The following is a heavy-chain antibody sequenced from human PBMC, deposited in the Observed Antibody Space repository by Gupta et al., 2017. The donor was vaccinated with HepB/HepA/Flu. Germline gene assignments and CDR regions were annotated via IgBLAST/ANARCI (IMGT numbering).Heavy chain of an antibody. CDR2: ISAYNGNT. CDR3: ARYKIVVVPAAGSWGNWFDP. V-gene: IGHV1-18*01. D-gene: IGHD2-2*01. CDR1: GYTFTSYG. J-gene: IGHJ5*02. Sequence: QVQLVQSGAEVKKPGASVKVSCKASGYTFTSYGISWVRQAPGQGLEWKGWISAYNGNTNYAQKLQGRVTMTTDTSTSTAYMELRSLRSDDTAVYYCARYKIVVVPAAGSWGNWFDPWGQGTLVTVSS.